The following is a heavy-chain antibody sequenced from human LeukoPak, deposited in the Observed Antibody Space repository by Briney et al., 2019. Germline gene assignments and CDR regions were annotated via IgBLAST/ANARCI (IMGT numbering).Heavy chain of an antibody. D-gene: IGHD5-24*01. V-gene: IGHV3-66*01. CDR1: GFTVSSNY. CDR3: AKVIREVDMSYDY. Sequence: GGSLRLSCAASGFTVSSNYMSWVRQAPGKGLEWVSVIYSGGTTYYADSAKGRFTISRDNSKNTLYLQMNSLRAEDTAVYYCAKVIREVDMSYDYWGRGALVTVSS. J-gene: IGHJ4*02. CDR2: IYSGGTT.